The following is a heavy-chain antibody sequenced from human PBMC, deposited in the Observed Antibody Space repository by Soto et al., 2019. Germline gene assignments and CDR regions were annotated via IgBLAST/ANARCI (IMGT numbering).Heavy chain of an antibody. D-gene: IGHD7-27*01. CDR3: ARGPSGDKVDY. V-gene: IGHV4-30-4*01. CDR1: GGSISSAAYC. J-gene: IGHJ4*02. Sequence: SETLSLTCTVSGGSISSAAYCWSWIRQSPDKGLECIGHIYDGGTTYSSPSLKGRVTISADTSETQFSLKLNSVSAADTAVYYCARGPSGDKVDYWGQGIQVTVSS. CDR2: IYDGGTT.